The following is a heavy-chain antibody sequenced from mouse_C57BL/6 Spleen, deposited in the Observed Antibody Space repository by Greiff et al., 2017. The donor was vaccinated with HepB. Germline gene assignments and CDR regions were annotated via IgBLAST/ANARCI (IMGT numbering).Heavy chain of an antibody. Sequence: QVQLKQPGAELVKPGASVKLSCKASGYTFTSYWMQWVKQRPGQGLEWIGEIDPSDSYTNYNQKFKGKATLTVDTSSSTAYMQLSSLTSEDSAVYYCARGGSSFWFAYWGQGTLVTVSA. D-gene: IGHD1-1*01. CDR2: IDPSDSYT. J-gene: IGHJ3*01. CDR1: GYTFTSYW. CDR3: ARGGSSFWFAY. V-gene: IGHV1-50*01.